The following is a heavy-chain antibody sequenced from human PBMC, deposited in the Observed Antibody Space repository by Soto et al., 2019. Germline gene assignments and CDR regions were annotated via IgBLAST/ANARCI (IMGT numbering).Heavy chain of an antibody. Sequence: EVQLLESGGGLVQPGGSLRLSCAASGFTFSSYAMSWVRQAPGKGLEWVSAISGSGSSTYYADSVKGRFTISRDNSKNTRYLQMNSLRAEDTAVYYCAKTEQWLITYFDYWGQGTLVTVSS. J-gene: IGHJ4*02. V-gene: IGHV3-23*01. D-gene: IGHD6-19*01. CDR2: ISGSGSST. CDR1: GFTFSSYA. CDR3: AKTEQWLITYFDY.